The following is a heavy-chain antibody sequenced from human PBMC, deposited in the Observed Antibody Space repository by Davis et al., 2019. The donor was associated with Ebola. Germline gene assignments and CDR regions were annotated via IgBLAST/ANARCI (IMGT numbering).Heavy chain of an antibody. D-gene: IGHD6-13*01. CDR2: IYSDDSA. V-gene: IGHV3-66*01. CDR1: GFTFSSYS. CDR3: ARGVLIAASGTGFAFDI. Sequence: GESLKISCAASGFTFSSYSMNWVRQAPGKGLEWVSTIYSDDSAYYADSVRGRFTISRDPSKNTVFLQMNTLRVEDTAVYSCARGVLIAASGTGFAFDIWGQGTMVTVSS. J-gene: IGHJ3*02.